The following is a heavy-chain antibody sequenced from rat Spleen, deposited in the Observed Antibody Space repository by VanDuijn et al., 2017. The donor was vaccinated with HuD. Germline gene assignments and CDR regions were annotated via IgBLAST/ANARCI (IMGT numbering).Heavy chain of an antibody. V-gene: IGHV1-43*01. CDR1: GYTFTRYY. Sequence: QVQLQQSGAELAKPGSSVKISCKASGYTFTRYYLSWIKQTTGQGLEYIGYINTGSGGTNYNEKFKGKATLTVDKYSSTAFMQLSSLTPDDSAVYYCGRMGYDSFDYWGQGVMVTVSS. D-gene: IGHD4-3*01. J-gene: IGHJ2*01. CDR2: INTGSGGT. CDR3: GRMGYDSFDY.